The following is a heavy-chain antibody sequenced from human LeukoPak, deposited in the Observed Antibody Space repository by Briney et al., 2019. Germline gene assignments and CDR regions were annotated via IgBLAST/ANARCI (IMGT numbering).Heavy chain of an antibody. CDR2: IYHGGGA. CDR1: GASIGSETW. Sequence: PSETLSLTCAVSGASIGSETWWNWVPQPPGKGLEWIGEIYHGGGANYNPSLKSRVIISLDKSKNQFFLELTSVTAADTAVYYCAKHGSGSYQGYWGQGTLVTVSS. D-gene: IGHD3-10*01. CDR3: AKHGSGSYQGY. J-gene: IGHJ4*02. V-gene: IGHV4-4*02.